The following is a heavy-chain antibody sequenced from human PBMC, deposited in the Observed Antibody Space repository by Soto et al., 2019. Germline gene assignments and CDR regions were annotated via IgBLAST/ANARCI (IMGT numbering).Heavy chain of an antibody. J-gene: IGHJ5*01. CDR2: VFYTGSP. V-gene: IGHV4-39*01. CDR1: GASINSNVNY. D-gene: IGHD3-16*01. Sequence: PYATWSLSCTVSGASINSNVNYWGWVRQARGKGLEWIASVFYTGSPYHNPSLESRVSISVDTSDNQFSLKVTSVTAADTGIYYCARHPFGGYAFDSWGQGTLV. CDR3: ARHPFGGYAFDS.